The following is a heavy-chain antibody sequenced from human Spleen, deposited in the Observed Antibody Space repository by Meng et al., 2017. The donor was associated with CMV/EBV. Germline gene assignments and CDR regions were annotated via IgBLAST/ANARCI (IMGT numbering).Heavy chain of an antibody. D-gene: IGHD1-14*01. V-gene: IGHV4-34*01. Sequence: SETLSLTCAVYGGSFNGYYWSWIRQPPGKGLEWIGEINDSGSTKYNPSLKSRVTISIDTSKNQFSLRLSSVTATDTAVYYCAIRGASTYTTDFDYWGQGTLVTVSS. CDR1: GGSFNGYY. CDR3: AIRGASTYTTDFDY. J-gene: IGHJ4*02. CDR2: INDSGST.